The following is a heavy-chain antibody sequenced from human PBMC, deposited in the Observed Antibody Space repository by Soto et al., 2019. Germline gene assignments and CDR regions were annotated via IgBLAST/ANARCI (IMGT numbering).Heavy chain of an antibody. J-gene: IGHJ5*02. CDR2: IYTSGST. CDR1: GGSISSYY. D-gene: IGHD3-22*01. Sequence: SETLSLTCTVSGGSISSYYWSWIRQPAGKGLEWIGRIYTSGSTNYNPSLKSRVTMSVDTSENQFSLKLSSVTAADTAVYYCARDSDYYYDSSGYYYGWFDPWGQGTLVTVSS. V-gene: IGHV4-4*07. CDR3: ARDSDYYYDSSGYYYGWFDP.